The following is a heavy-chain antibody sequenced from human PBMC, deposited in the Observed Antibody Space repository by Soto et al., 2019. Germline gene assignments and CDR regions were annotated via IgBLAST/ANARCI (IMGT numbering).Heavy chain of an antibody. J-gene: IGHJ4*02. CDR1: GCSISSSSYY. D-gene: IGHD5-12*01. V-gene: IGHV4-39*01. CDR2: IYYSGST. CDR3: ARQSIVATANDY. Sequence: SETLSLTCTVSGCSISSSSYYWGWIRQPPGKGLEWIGSIYYSGSTYYNPSLKSRVTISVDTSKNQFSLKLSSVTAADTAVYYCARQSIVATANDYWGQGTLVTVSS.